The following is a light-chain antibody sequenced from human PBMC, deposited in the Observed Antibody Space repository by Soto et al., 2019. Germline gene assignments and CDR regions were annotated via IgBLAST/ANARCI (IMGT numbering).Light chain of an antibody. V-gene: IGKV3-20*01. CDR1: QSVSSSY. CDR3: QQYGSSPT. J-gene: IGKJ1*01. CDR2: GAS. Sequence: EILLTQSPGTLSLSPGERATLSCGASQSVSSSYLAWYQQKPRHAPRLLIYGASSRATGIPDSFSGSASGTDFTLTISRMQPEDFAVYYCQQYGSSPTFGHGTQVDIK.